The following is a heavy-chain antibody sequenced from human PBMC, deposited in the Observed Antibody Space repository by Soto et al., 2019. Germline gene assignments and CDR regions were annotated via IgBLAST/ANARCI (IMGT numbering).Heavy chain of an antibody. J-gene: IGHJ6*02. D-gene: IGHD3-3*01. V-gene: IGHV1-69*01. CDR1: GGTFSSYA. CDR3: ARDLVADDFWSGRYGMDV. CDR2: IIPIFGTA. Sequence: QVQLVQSGAEVKKPGSSVKVSCKASGGTFSSYAISWVRQAPGQGLEWMGGIIPIFGTANYAQKFQGRVTITADESTSTASMELSSLRSEDPAVYYCARDLVADDFWSGRYGMDVWGQGTTVTVSS.